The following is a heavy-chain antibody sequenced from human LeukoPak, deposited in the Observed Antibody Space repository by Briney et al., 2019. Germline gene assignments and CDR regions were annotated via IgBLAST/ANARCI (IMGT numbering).Heavy chain of an antibody. CDR3: ARGWGYYMDV. V-gene: IGHV3-48*01. Sequence: PGGSLRLTCAASGFTFSSYSMNWVRQAPGQGLEWVSYISSSSSNISYADSVKGRFTISRYNAKNSLYLQMNSLRAEDTAVYYCARGWGYYMDVWGKGTTVTVSS. CDR2: ISSSSSNI. J-gene: IGHJ6*03. D-gene: IGHD7-27*01. CDR1: GFTFSSYS.